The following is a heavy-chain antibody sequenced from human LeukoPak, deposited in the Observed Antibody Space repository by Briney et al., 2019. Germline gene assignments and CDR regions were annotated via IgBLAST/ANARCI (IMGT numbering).Heavy chain of an antibody. CDR1: GFTFSRYW. V-gene: IGHV3-7*03. CDR3: ARDKIEGPSNFDN. D-gene: IGHD2/OR15-2a*01. CDR2: MKQDGSEE. Sequence: GGSLRLSCAASGFTFSRYWMTWVRQAPGKGPEWVANMKQDGSEEYYVDTVKGRFTISRDNAKNSLYLQMNSLRAEDTATYYCARDKIEGPSNFDNWGQGTLVFVSS. J-gene: IGHJ4*02.